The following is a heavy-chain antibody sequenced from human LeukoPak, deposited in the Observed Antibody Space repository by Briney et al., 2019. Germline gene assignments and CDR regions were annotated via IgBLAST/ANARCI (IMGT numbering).Heavy chain of an antibody. CDR3: ARALVVTALNWFDP. D-gene: IGHD2-21*02. CDR1: GGSISSYY. V-gene: IGHV4-59*08. J-gene: IGHJ5*02. Sequence: SETLSLTCTVSGGSISSYYWSWIRQPPGKGLEWIGYIYYSGSTYYNPSLKSRVTISVDTSKNQFSLKLSSVTAADTAVYYCARALVVTALNWFDPWGQGTLVTVSS. CDR2: IYYSGST.